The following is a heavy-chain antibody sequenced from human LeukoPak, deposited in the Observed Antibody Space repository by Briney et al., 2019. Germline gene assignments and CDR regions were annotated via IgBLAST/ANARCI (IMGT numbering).Heavy chain of an antibody. CDR2: ISESDDTP. J-gene: IGHJ2*01. CDR3: AQLLDDNPIRWYFGL. CDR1: GFLFSSYA. V-gene: IGHV3-23*01. Sequence: GGSLRLSCAASGFLFSSYAIYWVRQAPGKGLEWVSSISESDDTPYYADSVKGLFTISRDNSKNTLYLQMSSLRAEDTAVYYCAQLLDDNPIRWYFGLWGRGTLVTVSS. D-gene: IGHD1-14*01.